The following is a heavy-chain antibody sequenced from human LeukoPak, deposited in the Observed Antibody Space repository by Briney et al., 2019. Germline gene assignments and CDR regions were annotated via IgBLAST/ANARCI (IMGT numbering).Heavy chain of an antibody. CDR3: VKGRRRGYAYGTLES. Sequence: PGGSLRLSCAASGFTFSSYWMSWVRQAPGKGLEWVANIKQDGSEKYYVDSVKGRFTISRDNNKNSLYLQMNGLRTDDTGLYYCVKGRRRGYAYGTLESWGQGTLVTVSS. CDR2: IKQDGSEK. D-gene: IGHD5-18*01. V-gene: IGHV3-7*03. J-gene: IGHJ4*02. CDR1: GFTFSSYW.